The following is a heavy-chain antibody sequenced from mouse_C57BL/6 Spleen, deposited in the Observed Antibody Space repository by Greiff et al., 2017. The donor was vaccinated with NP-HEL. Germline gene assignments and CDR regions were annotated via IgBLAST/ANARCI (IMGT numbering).Heavy chain of an antibody. CDR3: ARGNYDGSSHWYFDV. Sequence: QVQLQQPGAELVRPGSSVKLSCKASGYTFTSYWMDWVKQRPGQGLEWIGNIYPSDSETHYNQKFKDKATLTVDKSSSTAYMQLSSLTSEDSAVYYCARGNYDGSSHWYFDVWGTGTTVTVSS. CDR2: IYPSDSET. CDR1: GYTFTSYW. V-gene: IGHV1-61*01. D-gene: IGHD1-1*01. J-gene: IGHJ1*03.